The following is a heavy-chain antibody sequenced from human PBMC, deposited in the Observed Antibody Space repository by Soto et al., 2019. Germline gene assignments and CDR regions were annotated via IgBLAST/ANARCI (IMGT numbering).Heavy chain of an antibody. D-gene: IGHD2-8*01. Sequence: PGESLKISCKGSGYSFTSYWIGWVRQMPGKGLEWMGIIYPGDSDTRYSPSFQGQVTISADKSISTAYLQWSSLKASDTAMYYCARHSLPSRNPNGNYYYGMDVWGQGTTGTVS. CDR3: ARHSLPSRNPNGNYYYGMDV. V-gene: IGHV5-51*01. J-gene: IGHJ6*02. CDR1: GYSFTSYW. CDR2: IYPGDSDT.